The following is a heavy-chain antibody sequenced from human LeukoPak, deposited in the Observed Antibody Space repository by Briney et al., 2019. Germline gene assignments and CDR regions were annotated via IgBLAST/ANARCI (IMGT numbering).Heavy chain of an antibody. D-gene: IGHD3-3*01. CDR1: RYSISRGYY. Sequence: SETLSLTCTVSRYSISRGYYWGWIRPPPGQGLEWIGSGYRSGNTYYNSPLKSRVTISVDTSKNQFSLKLSSVTAADTAVYYCARGPTIFGVVIIPGFDYWGQGTLVTVSS. CDR3: ARGPTIFGVVIIPGFDY. V-gene: IGHV4-38-2*02. CDR2: GYRSGNT. J-gene: IGHJ4*02.